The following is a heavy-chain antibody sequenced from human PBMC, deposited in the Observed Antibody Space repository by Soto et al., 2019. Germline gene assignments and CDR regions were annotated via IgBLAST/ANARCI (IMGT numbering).Heavy chain of an antibody. J-gene: IGHJ5*02. CDR2: IYHSGST. Sequence: SETLSLTCAVSGGSISSGGYAWSWIRQPPGKGLEWIGYIYHSGSTYYNPSLKSRVTISVDRSKNQFSLKLSSVTAADTAVYYCARGVVEGATLYNWFDPWGQGTLVTVSS. CDR3: ARGVVEGATLYNWFDP. D-gene: IGHD1-26*01. CDR1: GGSISSGGYA. V-gene: IGHV4-30-2*01.